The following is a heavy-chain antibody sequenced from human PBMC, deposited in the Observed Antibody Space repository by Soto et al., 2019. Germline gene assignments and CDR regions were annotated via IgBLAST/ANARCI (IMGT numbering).Heavy chain of an antibody. CDR1: GGCISSGDYY. CDR3: ARVTYYYDSSGYSPYRYFDY. CDR2: IYYSGST. V-gene: IGHV4-30-4*01. Sequence: TLSRTCTVSGGCISSGDYYWSWIRQPPGKGLEWIGYIYYSGSTYYNPSLKSRVTISVDTSKNQFSLKLSSVTAADTAVYYCARVTYYYDSSGYSPYRYFDYWGQGTLVTVSS. D-gene: IGHD3-22*01. J-gene: IGHJ4*02.